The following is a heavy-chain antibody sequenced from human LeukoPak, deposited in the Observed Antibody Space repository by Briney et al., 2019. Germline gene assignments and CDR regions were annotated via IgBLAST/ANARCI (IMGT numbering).Heavy chain of an antibody. D-gene: IGHD2-21*01. CDR1: GFTFSTYW. CDR3: ARWGFAYTIDY. CDR2: INPGGGGK. Sequence: GGSLRLSCAASGFTFSTYWMAWVRQAPGKGLEWVANINPGGGGKYYVDSVKGRFTISRDDAKTSLYLQMDNLRVEDTAVYSCARWGFAYTIDYWGQGTLVTVSS. V-gene: IGHV3-7*01. J-gene: IGHJ4*02.